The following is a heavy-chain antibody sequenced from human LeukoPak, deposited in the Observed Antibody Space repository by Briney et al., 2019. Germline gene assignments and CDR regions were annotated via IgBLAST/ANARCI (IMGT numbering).Heavy chain of an antibody. Sequence: GGFLRLSCAASGFTFSDHYMDWVRQAPGKGLEWVGRTRNKANSYTTEYAASVKGRFTISRDDSKNSLYLQMNSLKTEDTAVYYCASSYDFWSGYSYWGQGTLVTVSS. CDR2: TRNKANSYTT. J-gene: IGHJ4*02. V-gene: IGHV3-72*01. D-gene: IGHD3-3*01. CDR1: GFTFSDHY. CDR3: ASSYDFWSGYSY.